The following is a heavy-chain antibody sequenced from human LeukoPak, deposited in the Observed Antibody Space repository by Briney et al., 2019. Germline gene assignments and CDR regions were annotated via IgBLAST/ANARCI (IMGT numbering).Heavy chain of an antibody. D-gene: IGHD3-22*01. CDR3: AKGSYYDSSGSFYFDY. V-gene: IGHV3-23*01. Sequence: GGSLRLSCAASGFTFSGHAMNWVRQAPGKGLEWVSGISGGGGSVYYADSVKGRFTISRDNSKSTLYLQMNSLRAEDTAAYYCAKGSYYDSSGSFYFDYWGQGTLVTVSS. CDR1: GFTFSGHA. CDR2: ISGGGGSV. J-gene: IGHJ4*02.